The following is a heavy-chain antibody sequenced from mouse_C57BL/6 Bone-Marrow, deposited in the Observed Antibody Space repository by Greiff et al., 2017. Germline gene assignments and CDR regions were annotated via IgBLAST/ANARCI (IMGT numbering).Heavy chain of an antibody. CDR2: IYPRSGNT. CDR1: GYTFTSYG. J-gene: IGHJ3*01. Sequence: QVQLQQSGAELARPGASVKLSCTASGYTFTSYGISWVKQRPGQGLEWIGEIYPRSGNTYYNEKLKGKATLTADKSSSTAYMELRSLTSEDSAVYVCARWGTLAAYWGQGTLVTVSA. V-gene: IGHV1-81*01. CDR3: ARWGTLAAY. D-gene: IGHD6-1*01.